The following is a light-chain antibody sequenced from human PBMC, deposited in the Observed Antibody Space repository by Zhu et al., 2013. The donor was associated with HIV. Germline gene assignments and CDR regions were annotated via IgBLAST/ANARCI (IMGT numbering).Light chain of an antibody. CDR3: SSYAGSNNYV. CDR1: SSDVGGYNY. CDR2: EVS. Sequence: QSALTQPASVSGSPGQSITISCTGTSSDVGGYNYVSWYQQYPGKAPKLMIYEVSNRPSGVSNRFSGSKSGNMASLTVSGLQAEDEADYYCSSYAGSNNYVFGTGTKVTVL. J-gene: IGLJ1*01. V-gene: IGLV2-14*01.